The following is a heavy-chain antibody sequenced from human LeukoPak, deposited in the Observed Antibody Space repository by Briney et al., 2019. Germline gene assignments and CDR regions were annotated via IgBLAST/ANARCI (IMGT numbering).Heavy chain of an antibody. CDR3: ARGPALYDSSGYYYVPLDY. CDR2: IIPIFGTA. J-gene: IGHJ4*02. Sequence: ASVKVSCKASGGTLSSYAISWVRQAPGQGLEWMGGIIPIFGTANYAQKFQGRVTITTDESTSTAYMELSSLRSEDTAVYYCARGPALYDSSGYYYVPLDYWGQGTLVTVSS. CDR1: GGTLSSYA. D-gene: IGHD3-22*01. V-gene: IGHV1-69*05.